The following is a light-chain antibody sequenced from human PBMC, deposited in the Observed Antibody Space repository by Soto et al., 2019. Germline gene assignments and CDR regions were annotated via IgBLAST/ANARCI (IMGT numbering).Light chain of an antibody. CDR3: QQYSSTSLLT. J-gene: IGKJ4*01. V-gene: IGKV1-5*03. Sequence: DIQMTQSPSTLSASVGDRVTITCRASQSISSWLAWYQQKPGKAPKLLIYKASSLESGVSSRFSGSGSGTEFTLTISYLQPDDLATYYCQQYSSTSLLTFGGGTKVDIK. CDR2: KAS. CDR1: QSISSW.